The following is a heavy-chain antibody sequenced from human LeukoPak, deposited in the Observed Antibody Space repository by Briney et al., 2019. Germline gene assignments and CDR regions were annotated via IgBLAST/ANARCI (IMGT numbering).Heavy chain of an antibody. CDR2: ISDDGGRK. CDR3: ARDILPSGSRAFGI. D-gene: IGHD3-10*01. CDR1: GFTFSGYP. V-gene: IGHV3-30*04. Sequence: GRSLRLSCAASGFTFSGYPMHWVRQAPGKGLDWVAIISDDGGRKFYADSVKGRFTISRDSSKNTVYLQMNSLRAEDTAVYYCARDILPSGSRAFGIWGQGTMVTVSS. J-gene: IGHJ3*02.